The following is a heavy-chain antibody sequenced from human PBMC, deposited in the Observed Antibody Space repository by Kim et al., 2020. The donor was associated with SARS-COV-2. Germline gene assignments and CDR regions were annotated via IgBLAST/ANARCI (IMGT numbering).Heavy chain of an antibody. D-gene: IGHD3-10*01. CDR3: ARAMVRGVIRLYGMDV. Sequence: ASVKVSCKASGYTFTSYGISWVRQAPGQGLEWMGWISAYNGNTNYAQKLQGRVTMTTDTSTSTAYMELRSLRSDDTAVYYCARAMVRGVIRLYGMDVWGQGTTVTVSS. CDR1: GYTFTSYG. J-gene: IGHJ6*02. CDR2: ISAYNGNT. V-gene: IGHV1-18*04.